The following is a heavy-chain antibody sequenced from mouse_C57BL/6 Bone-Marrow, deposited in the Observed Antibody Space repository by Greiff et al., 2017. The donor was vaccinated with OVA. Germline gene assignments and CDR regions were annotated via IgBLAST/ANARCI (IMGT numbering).Heavy chain of an antibody. J-gene: IGHJ3*01. CDR2: INPSNGGT. V-gene: IGHV1-53*01. D-gene: IGHD4-1*01. CDR1: GYTFTSYW. CDR3: ARSPPNWAMAPGAY. Sequence: VQLQQPGPELVKPGASVKLSCKASGYTFTSYWMHWVKQRPGQGLEWIGNINPSNGGTNYNEKFKSKATLTVDKSSSTAYMQLSSLTSEDSAVYYCARSPPNWAMAPGAYWGQGTLVTVSA.